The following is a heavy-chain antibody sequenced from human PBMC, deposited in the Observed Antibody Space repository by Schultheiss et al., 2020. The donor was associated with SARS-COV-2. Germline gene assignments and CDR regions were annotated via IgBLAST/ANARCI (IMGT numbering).Heavy chain of an antibody. CDR2: IRSKAYGGTT. CDR3: TRGGQAGSYNY. Sequence: GGSLRLSCTTSGFTFRDYSMSWVRQAPGKGLEWVGFIRSKAYGGTTEYAASVQGRFSISRDDSKSIAYLQMNSLKTEDTAVYYCTRGGQAGSYNYWGQGTLVTVSS. D-gene: IGHD3-9*01. V-gene: IGHV3-49*04. CDR1: GFTFRDYS. J-gene: IGHJ4*02.